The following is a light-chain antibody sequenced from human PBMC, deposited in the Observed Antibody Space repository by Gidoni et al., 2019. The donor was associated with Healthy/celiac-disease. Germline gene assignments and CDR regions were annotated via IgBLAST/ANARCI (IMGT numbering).Light chain of an antibody. J-gene: IGLJ2*01. CDR1: SSNIGSNT. Sequence: QSVLTQPPSASGPPGQSVTITCSGSSSNIGSNTVNWYQQLPGTAPKLLIDSNNQRPSGAPERSSGSKAGTSASPAIRGLQSEEEADYYWAAWEDSLNGPVFGGGTKLTVL. V-gene: IGLV1-44*01. CDR3: AAWEDSLNGPV. CDR2: SNN.